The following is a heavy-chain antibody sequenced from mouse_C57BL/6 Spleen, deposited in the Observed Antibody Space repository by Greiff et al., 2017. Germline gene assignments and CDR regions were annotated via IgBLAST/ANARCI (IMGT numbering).Heavy chain of an antibody. CDR2: ISSGSSTI. J-gene: IGHJ2*01. CDR3: ARDDYDVGYFDY. Sequence: EVQLVESGGGLVKPGGSLKLSCAASGFTFSDYGMHWVRQAPEKGLEWVAYISSGSSTIYYADTVKGRFTISRDNAKHTLFLQMTSLRSEDTAMYYCARDDYDVGYFDYWGQGTTLTVSS. CDR1: GFTFSDYG. V-gene: IGHV5-17*01. D-gene: IGHD2-4*01.